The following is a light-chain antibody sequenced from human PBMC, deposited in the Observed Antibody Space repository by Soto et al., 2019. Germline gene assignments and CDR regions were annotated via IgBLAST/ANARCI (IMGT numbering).Light chain of an antibody. J-gene: IGKJ4*01. CDR1: QSVANF. CDR3: QLRSVLS. CDR2: DAS. V-gene: IGKV3-11*01. Sequence: IVLTQSPDTLSLSLGERATLSCRASQSVANFLAWYQQKPGQAPRLLIYDASTRATGIPARFSGSGSGTDFTLTNSSLEPEDFAVYYCQLRSVLSFGGGTKVEIK.